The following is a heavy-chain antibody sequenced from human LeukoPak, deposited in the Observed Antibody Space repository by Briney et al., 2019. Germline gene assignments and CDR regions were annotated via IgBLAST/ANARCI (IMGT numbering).Heavy chain of an antibody. CDR2: ISSSSSTI. J-gene: IGHJ4*02. CDR3: ARSLPGMGDY. D-gene: IGHD3-16*01. CDR1: GFTFSSYS. Sequence: GGSLRLSCAASGFTFSSYSMNWVRQAPGKGLEWVSYISSSSSTIYYADSVKGRFTISRDNAKNSLYLQMNSLRAEDTAVYYCARSLPGMGDYWGQGSLATVSS. V-gene: IGHV3-48*01.